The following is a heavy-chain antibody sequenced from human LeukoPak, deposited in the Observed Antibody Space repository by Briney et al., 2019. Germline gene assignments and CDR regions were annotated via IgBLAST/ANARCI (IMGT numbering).Heavy chain of an antibody. Sequence: GGSLRLSCAASGFTVSSNYMNWVRQAPGKGLEWASVIYSGGSTYYADSVKGRFTISRDNAKNTLYLEMNSLRTEDTAVYYCARDRSVRSGSYSEGYYFHYGMDVWGQGTTVTVSS. J-gene: IGHJ6*02. CDR1: GFTVSSNY. CDR3: ARDRSVRSGSYSEGYYFHYGMDV. CDR2: IYSGGST. D-gene: IGHD1-26*01. V-gene: IGHV3-53*01.